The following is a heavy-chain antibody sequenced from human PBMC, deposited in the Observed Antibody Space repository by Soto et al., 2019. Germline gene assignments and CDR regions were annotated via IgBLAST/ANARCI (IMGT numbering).Heavy chain of an antibody. Sequence: EASVKVSCKASGGTFSSYAISWVRQAPGQGLEWMGGIIPIFGTANYAQKFQGRVTITADESTSTAYMELSSLRSEDTAVYYCAGPAGTGTTRHDYGMDVWGQGTTVTVSS. CDR3: AGPAGTGTTRHDYGMDV. V-gene: IGHV1-69*13. CDR1: GGTFSSYA. CDR2: IIPIFGTA. D-gene: IGHD1-7*01. J-gene: IGHJ6*02.